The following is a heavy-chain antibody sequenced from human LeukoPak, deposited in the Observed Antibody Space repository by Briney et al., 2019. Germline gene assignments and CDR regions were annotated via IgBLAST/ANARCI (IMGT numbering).Heavy chain of an antibody. CDR1: GGSFSGYY. CDR3: ARGVATILDY. V-gene: IGHV4-34*01. D-gene: IGHD5-12*01. J-gene: IGHJ4*02. CDR2: INHSGST. Sequence: PSETLSLTCAVYGGSFSGYYWSWIRQPPGKGLEWIGEINHSGSTNYNPSLKSRVTISVDKSKNQFSLKLSSVTAADTAVYYCARGVATILDYWGQGTLVTVSS.